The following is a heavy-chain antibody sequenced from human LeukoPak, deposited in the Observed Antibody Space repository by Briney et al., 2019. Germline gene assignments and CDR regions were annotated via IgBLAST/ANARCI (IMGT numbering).Heavy chain of an antibody. CDR1: GGSISSYY. J-gene: IGHJ4*02. V-gene: IGHV4-59*01. CDR2: IYYSGST. Sequence: SETLSLTCTVSGGSISSYYWSWIRQPPGKGLEWIAYIYYSGSTNYNPSLKSRVTISVDTSKNQFSLKLSSVIAADTAVYYCARSLSRYSSSSVRYWGQGTLVTVSS. CDR3: ARSLSRYSSSSVRY. D-gene: IGHD6-13*01.